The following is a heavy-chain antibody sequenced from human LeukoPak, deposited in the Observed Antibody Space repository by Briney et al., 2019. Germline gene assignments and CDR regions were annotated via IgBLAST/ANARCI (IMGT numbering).Heavy chain of an antibody. J-gene: IGHJ4*02. CDR1: GFTFNNVW. CDR2: IKTKTDGGTT. Sequence: GGSLRLSCEASGFTFNNVWMNWVRQAPGKGLEWIGRIKTKTDGGTTEYAAPAKGRFTISRDDSKNTVNLQMNSLKTEDTALYYCVTRITSTGDYWGQGTLVTVSS. V-gene: IGHV3-15*01. D-gene: IGHD3-16*01. CDR3: VTRITSTGDY.